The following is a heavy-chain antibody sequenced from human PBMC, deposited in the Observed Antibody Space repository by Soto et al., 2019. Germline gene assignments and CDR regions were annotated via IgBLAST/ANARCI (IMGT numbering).Heavy chain of an antibody. J-gene: IGHJ4*02. D-gene: IGHD3-16*02. Sequence: QVQLQQWGAGLLKPSETLSLTCAVYGGSFSGYYWSWIRQPPGKGLEWIGEINHSGSTNYNPSLKSRVTISVDTSKNQFSLKLSSVTAADTAVYYCARGVYDYIWGSYRYSNTHFDCWGQGTLVTVSS. CDR1: GGSFSGYY. V-gene: IGHV4-34*01. CDR2: INHSGST. CDR3: ARGVYDYIWGSYRYSNTHFDC.